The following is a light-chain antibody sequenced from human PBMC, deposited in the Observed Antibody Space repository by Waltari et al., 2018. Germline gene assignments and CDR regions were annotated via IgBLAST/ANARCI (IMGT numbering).Light chain of an antibody. CDR2: KAS. Sequence: DIQMTQSPSNLSASVGDRVTITCRASQSISSWLAWYQQKPGKAPKLLIYKASSLESGVPSRFSGSGSGTEFTLPISSLQPDDFATYYCQQYNSYWYTFGQGTKLEIK. CDR3: QQYNSYWYT. V-gene: IGKV1-5*03. J-gene: IGKJ2*01. CDR1: QSISSW.